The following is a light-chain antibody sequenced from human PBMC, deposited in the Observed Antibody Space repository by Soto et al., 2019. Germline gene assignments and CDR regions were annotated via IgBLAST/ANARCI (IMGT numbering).Light chain of an antibody. CDR3: QQYSSFFYS. Sequence: DIRMTQSASTLSASVGDRVTITCRANQSISRWLAWYQQKPGKAPELLIFDVSRRETGVPSRFSGSGSGTEFTLTISSLQPDDFATYYCQQYSSFFYSFRQGTRL. CDR1: QSISRW. CDR2: DVS. V-gene: IGKV1-5*01. J-gene: IGKJ2*01.